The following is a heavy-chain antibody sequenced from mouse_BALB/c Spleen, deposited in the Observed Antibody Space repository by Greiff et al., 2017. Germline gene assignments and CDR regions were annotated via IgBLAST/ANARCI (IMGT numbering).Heavy chain of an antibody. CDR3: ARWGLMYYGNYYFDY. CDR2: ISYSGST. J-gene: IGHJ2*01. CDR1: GYSITSDYA. V-gene: IGHV3-2*02. Sequence: EVKLQESGPGLVKPSQSLSLTCTVTGYSITSDYAWNWIRQFPGNKLEWMSYISYSGSTSYNPSLKSRISITRDTSKNQFFLQLNSVTTEDTATYYCARWGLMYYGNYYFDYWGQGTTLTVSS. D-gene: IGHD2-1*01.